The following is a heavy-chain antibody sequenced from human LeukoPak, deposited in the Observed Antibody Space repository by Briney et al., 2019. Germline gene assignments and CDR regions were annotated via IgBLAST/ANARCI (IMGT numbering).Heavy chain of an antibody. CDR2: IYYSGST. D-gene: IGHD1-26*01. CDR3: ARVGVGATDY. CDR1: GGSISSYY. J-gene: IGHJ4*02. Sequence: PSETLSLTCTVSGGSISSYYWSWIRQPPGKGLEWIGYIYYSGSTNYNPSLKSRVTISVDTSKNQFSLKLSSVTAGDTAVYYCARVGVGATDYWGQGTLVTVSS. V-gene: IGHV4-59*01.